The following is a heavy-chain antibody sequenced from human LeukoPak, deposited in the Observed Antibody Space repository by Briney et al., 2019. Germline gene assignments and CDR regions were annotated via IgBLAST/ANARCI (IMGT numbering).Heavy chain of an antibody. Sequence: ASVKVSCKALGGIFRTYAISWLRQAPGQGLEWIGGVIPFFGSPNYAQKFQGRVTITTDESTTTTYMELSSPRSDDTAVYYCARSSTLVATGDYWGQGTLVSISS. D-gene: IGHD2-8*02. CDR1: GGIFRTYA. CDR3: ARSSTLVATGDY. CDR2: VIPFFGSP. J-gene: IGHJ4*02. V-gene: IGHV1-69*05.